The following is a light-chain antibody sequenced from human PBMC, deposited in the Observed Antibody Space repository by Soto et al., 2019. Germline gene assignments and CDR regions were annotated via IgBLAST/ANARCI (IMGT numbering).Light chain of an antibody. V-gene: IGKV3-20*01. J-gene: IGKJ2*01. CDR1: QSFSSSY. Sequence: EIVLTQSPGTLSLSPGERATLSCRASQSFSSSYLAWYQQKPGQAPRLLIYGASSRATGIPDRFSGSGSGTDFTLTISRLEPEDCAVYYCQQYGSSVYTCGQGTKLEIK. CDR3: QQYGSSVYT. CDR2: GAS.